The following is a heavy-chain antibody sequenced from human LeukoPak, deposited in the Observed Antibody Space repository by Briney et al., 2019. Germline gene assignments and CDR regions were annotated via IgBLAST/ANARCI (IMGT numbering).Heavy chain of an antibody. CDR3: ARDPPYYYDSRYFQH. D-gene: IGHD3-22*01. CDR2: ISSSGSTI. CDR1: GFTFSDYY. J-gene: IGHJ1*01. V-gene: IGHV3-11*01. Sequence: GGSLRLSCAASGFTFSDYYMSWIRQAPGKGLEWVSYISSSGSTIYYADSVKGRFTISRYNAKNSLYLQMNSLRAEDTAVYYCARDPPYYYDSRYFQHWGQGTLVTVSS.